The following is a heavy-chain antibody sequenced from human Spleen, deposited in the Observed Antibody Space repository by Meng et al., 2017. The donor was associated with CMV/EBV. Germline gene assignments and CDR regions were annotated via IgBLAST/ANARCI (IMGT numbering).Heavy chain of an antibody. J-gene: IGHJ5*02. D-gene: IGHD1-26*01. CDR1: GGPFSNYA. Sequence: CKPSGGPFSNYAISWVRQAPEQGLEWMGEIIPILGIANYARKFQGRVTITADKSTSTAYMELSRLTSDDTAVYYCARDWELGAIDPWGQGTLVTVSS. V-gene: IGHV1-69*10. CDR2: IIPILGIA. CDR3: ARDWELGAIDP.